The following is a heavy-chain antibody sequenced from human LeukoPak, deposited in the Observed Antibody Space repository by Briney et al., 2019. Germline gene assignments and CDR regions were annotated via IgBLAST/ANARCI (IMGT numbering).Heavy chain of an antibody. Sequence: ASVKVSCKASGYTFTGYYMHWVRQAPGQGLEWMGWINPNSGGTNYAQKFQGRVTMTRDTSISTAYMELSRLRSDDTAVYYCARDRRGIAVAGRGFDYWGQGTLVTVSS. CDR2: INPNSGGT. V-gene: IGHV1-2*02. D-gene: IGHD6-19*01. CDR1: GYTFTGYY. J-gene: IGHJ4*02. CDR3: ARDRRGIAVAGRGFDY.